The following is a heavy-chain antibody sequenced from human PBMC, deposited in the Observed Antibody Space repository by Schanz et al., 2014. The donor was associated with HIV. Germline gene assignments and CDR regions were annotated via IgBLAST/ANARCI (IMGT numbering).Heavy chain of an antibody. CDR2: MNPNSGNT. D-gene: IGHD3-9*01. CDR3: ARDSYYDRSRYSGYYYYGMDV. Sequence: QVQLVQSGAEVKKPGASVKVSCKASGYTFTSYDINWVRQATGQGLEWMGWMNPNSGNTGYAQKFQGRVTMTRNTSISTAYMELSSLRAEDTAVYYCARDSYYDRSRYSGYYYYGMDVWGQGTTVTVS. CDR1: GYTFTSYD. J-gene: IGHJ6*02. V-gene: IGHV1-8*01.